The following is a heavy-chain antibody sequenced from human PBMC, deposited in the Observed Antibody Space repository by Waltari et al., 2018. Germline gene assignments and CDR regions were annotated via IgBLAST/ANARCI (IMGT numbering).Heavy chain of an antibody. Sequence: EVQLVESGGGLVKPGGCLRLSCTGSGSNFSNYRMHWVRQAPGKGLEWVSSISSGSTYMYYADSVKGRFTISRDNAKNSVSLQMNSLRAEDTAVYYCAKGGLAVAVAHFDYWGQGTLATVSS. J-gene: IGHJ4*02. CDR1: GSNFSNYR. V-gene: IGHV3-21*01. CDR3: AKGGLAVAVAHFDY. D-gene: IGHD6-19*01. CDR2: ISSGSTYM.